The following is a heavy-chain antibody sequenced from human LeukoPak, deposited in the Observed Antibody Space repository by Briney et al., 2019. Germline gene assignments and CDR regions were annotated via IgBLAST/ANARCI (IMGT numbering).Heavy chain of an antibody. CDR2: IILSGST. J-gene: IGHJ1*01. Sequence: SGTLSLTCDVSGGSISSSNWWSWVRQPPGKGLEWIGEIILSGSTNYNPSLKSRVTISVDTSKNQLSLKLSSVTAADTAVYYCARGAVGMGFSQNGGRAPLVTVS. CDR3: ARGAVGMGFSQN. V-gene: IGHV4-4*02. CDR1: GGSISSSNW. D-gene: IGHD6-13*01.